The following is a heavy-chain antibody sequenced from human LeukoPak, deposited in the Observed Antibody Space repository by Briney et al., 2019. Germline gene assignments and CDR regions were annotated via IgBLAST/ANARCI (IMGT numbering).Heavy chain of an antibody. J-gene: IGHJ6*02. CDR1: GGSISSGDYY. CDR3: ARDGALMVRYHGMDV. CDR2: IYYSGST. Sequence: PSETLSLTCTVSGGSISSGDYYWSWIRQPPGKGLEWIGYIYYSGSTYYNPSLKSRVTISVDTSKNQFSLKLSSVTAADTAVYYCARDGALMVRYHGMDVWGQGTTVTVSS. D-gene: IGHD3-10*01. V-gene: IGHV4-30-4*01.